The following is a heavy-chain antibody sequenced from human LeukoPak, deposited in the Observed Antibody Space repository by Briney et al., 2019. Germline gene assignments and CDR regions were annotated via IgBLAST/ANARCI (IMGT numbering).Heavy chain of an antibody. D-gene: IGHD6-19*01. J-gene: IGHJ4*02. CDR3: ARGPGRSVWYSSGWYYGYY. CDR2: IYYSGST. Sequence: SETLSLTCTVSGGSISSGDYYWSWIRQPPGKGLEWIGYIYYSGSTYYNPSLKSRVTISVDTSKNQFSLKLSSVTAADTAVYYCARGPGRSVWYSSGWYYGYYWGQGTLVTVSS. V-gene: IGHV4-30-4*01. CDR1: GGSISSGDYY.